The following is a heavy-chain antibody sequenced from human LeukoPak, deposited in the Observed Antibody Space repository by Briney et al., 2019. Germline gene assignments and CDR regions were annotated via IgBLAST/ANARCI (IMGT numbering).Heavy chain of an antibody. CDR3: ARDPVGSY. Sequence: PGGSLRLSCAASGFTCSNYDMNWVRQAPGKGLEWVSYISSSTSTIYYADSVKGRFTISRDNAKNSLYLQMNSLRAEDTAVYYCARDPVGSYWGQGTLVTVSS. V-gene: IGHV3-48*01. J-gene: IGHJ4*02. D-gene: IGHD3-10*01. CDR1: GFTCSNYD. CDR2: ISSSTSTI.